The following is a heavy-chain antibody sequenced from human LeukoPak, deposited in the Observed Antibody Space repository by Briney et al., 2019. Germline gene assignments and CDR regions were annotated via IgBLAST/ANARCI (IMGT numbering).Heavy chain of an antibody. Sequence: PSETLSLTCTVSGGSISSGDYYWSWIRQPPGKGLEWIGYIYYSGSTYYNPSLKSRVTISVDTSKNQFSLKLSSVTAADTAVYYCARDGRGYDSFDYWGQGTLVTVSS. V-gene: IGHV4-30-4*01. CDR1: GGSISSGDYY. D-gene: IGHD5-12*01. J-gene: IGHJ4*02. CDR2: IYYSGST. CDR3: ARDGRGYDSFDY.